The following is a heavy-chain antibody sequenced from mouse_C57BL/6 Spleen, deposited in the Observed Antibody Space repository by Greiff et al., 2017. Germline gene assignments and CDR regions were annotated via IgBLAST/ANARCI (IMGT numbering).Heavy chain of an antibody. V-gene: IGHV1-54*01. J-gene: IGHJ3*01. D-gene: IGHD2-4*01. CDR1: GYAFTNYL. Sequence: VQLQQSGAELVRPGTSVKVSCKASGYAFTNYLIEWVKQRPGQGLEWIGVINPGSGGTNYNEKFKGKATLTADKSSSTAYMQLSSLTSEDSAVYLCAREDYDGAWFAYWGQGTLVTVSA. CDR2: INPGSGGT. CDR3: AREDYDGAWFAY.